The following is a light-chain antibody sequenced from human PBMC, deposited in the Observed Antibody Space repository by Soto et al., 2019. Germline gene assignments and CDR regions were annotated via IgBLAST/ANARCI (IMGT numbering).Light chain of an antibody. V-gene: IGLV1-40*01. CDR2: GNS. Sequence: QSVLTQPPSVSGAPGQRVTIACTGRSSNIGAGYDVHWYQQLPGTAPKLLIYGNSNRPSGVPDRFSGSKSGTSASLAITGLQAEDEADYYCQSYDSSLSGSVVFGGGIKLTVL. CDR1: SSNIGAGYD. CDR3: QSYDSSLSGSVV. J-gene: IGLJ2*01.